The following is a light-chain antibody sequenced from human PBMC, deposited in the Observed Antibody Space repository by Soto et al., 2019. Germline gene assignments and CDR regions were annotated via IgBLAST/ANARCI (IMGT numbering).Light chain of an antibody. CDR3: QSYDSSTFV. Sequence: NFMLTQPHSVSESPGKTVTISCTRSSGSIASNNVQWYQQRPGSAPTTVIYEDNQRPSGVPDRFSGSIDSSSNSASLTISGLKTEDEADYYWQSYDSSTFVFGTGTKRTVL. J-gene: IGLJ1*01. CDR2: EDN. V-gene: IGLV6-57*04. CDR1: SGSIASNN.